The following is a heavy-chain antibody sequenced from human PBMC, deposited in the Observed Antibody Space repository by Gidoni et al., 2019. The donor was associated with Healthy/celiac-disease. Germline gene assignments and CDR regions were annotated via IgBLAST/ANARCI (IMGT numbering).Heavy chain of an antibody. CDR3: ARDRGLLRFLEWLLYY. Sequence: QVQLVQSGAEVKKPGASVKVSCTASGYTFTSYYMHWVRKAPGQGLEWMGTINPSGGSTSYAQKFQGRVTMTRDTSTSTVYMELSSLRSEDTAVYYCARDRGLLRFLEWLLYYWGQGTLVTVSS. J-gene: IGHJ4*02. V-gene: IGHV1-46*01. CDR2: INPSGGST. D-gene: IGHD3-3*01. CDR1: GYTFTSYY.